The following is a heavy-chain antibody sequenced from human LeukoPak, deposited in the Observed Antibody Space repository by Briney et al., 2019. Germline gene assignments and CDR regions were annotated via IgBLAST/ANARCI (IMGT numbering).Heavy chain of an antibody. CDR2: ISSSSNYI. V-gene: IGHV3-21*01. Sequence: PGGSLRLSCAVSGFTFSSYDMNWVRQAPGRGLEWVSSISSSSNYIHYADSVKGRFTISRDNAKNSLYLQMNSLRAEDTAVYFCARGTLGAWGWWGQGTLVTVSA. CDR1: GFTFSSYD. CDR3: ARGTLGAWGW. D-gene: IGHD6-19*01. J-gene: IGHJ4*02.